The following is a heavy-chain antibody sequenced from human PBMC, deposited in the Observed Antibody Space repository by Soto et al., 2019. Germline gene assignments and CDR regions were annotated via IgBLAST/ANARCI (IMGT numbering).Heavy chain of an antibody. D-gene: IGHD3-3*01. CDR1: GYTFTGYY. CDR2: INPNSGGT. CDR3: ARGSQRITIFGVVLRMDV. V-gene: IGHV1-2*04. J-gene: IGHJ6*02. Sequence: ASVKVSCKASGYTFTGYYMHWVRQAPGQGLEWMGWINPNSGGTNYAQKFQGWVTMTRDTSISTAYMELSRLRSDDTAVYYCARGSQRITIFGVVLRMDVWGQGATVTVSS.